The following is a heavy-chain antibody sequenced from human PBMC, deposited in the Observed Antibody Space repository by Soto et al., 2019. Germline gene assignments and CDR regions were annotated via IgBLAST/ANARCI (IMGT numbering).Heavy chain of an antibody. CDR1: GFTFSNYW. V-gene: IGHV3-7*01. J-gene: IGHJ4*02. CDR3: ARDSGYGSGNSVNHYFDY. D-gene: IGHD3-10*01. Sequence: EVQLVESGGGLVQPGESLRLSCVVSGFTFSNYWMSWVRQAPGKGLEWVARIKFDENNKQYVDSAKGRFTISRDNADNSLYLQMNSLRVEDTALYYCARDSGYGSGNSVNHYFDYWGQGTLVTVSS. CDR2: IKFDENNK.